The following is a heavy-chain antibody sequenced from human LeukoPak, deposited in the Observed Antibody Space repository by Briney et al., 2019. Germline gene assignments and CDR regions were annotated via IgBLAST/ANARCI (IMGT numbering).Heavy chain of an antibody. Sequence: GGSLRLSCAASGFTFSSYRMNWVRQAPGKGLEWVSYISSSSSTIYYADSVKGRFTISRDNAKNSLYLQMNSLRAEDTAVYYCARVGYSASDAFDIWGQGTMVTVSS. CDR1: GFTFSSYR. D-gene: IGHD3-16*02. CDR2: ISSSSSTI. V-gene: IGHV3-48*01. J-gene: IGHJ3*02. CDR3: ARVGYSASDAFDI.